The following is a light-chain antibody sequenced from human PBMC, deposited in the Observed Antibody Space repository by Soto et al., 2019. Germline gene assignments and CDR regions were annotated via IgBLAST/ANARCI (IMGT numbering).Light chain of an antibody. CDR2: EVS. CDR1: RSDVGGYNY. Sequence: QSALTQPASVSGSPGQSITISCTGTRSDVGGYNYVSWYQQHPGKAPKLMIYEVSNRPSGVSNRFSGSKSGNTASLTISGLQAEDEADYYCSSYTRRSARVFGGGTQLTVL. CDR3: SSYTRRSARV. J-gene: IGLJ7*01. V-gene: IGLV2-14*01.